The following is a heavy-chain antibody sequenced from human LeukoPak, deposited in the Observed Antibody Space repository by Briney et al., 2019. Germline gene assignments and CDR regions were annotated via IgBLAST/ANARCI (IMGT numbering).Heavy chain of an antibody. V-gene: IGHV4-61*02. J-gene: IGHJ4*02. D-gene: IGHD2-2*01. CDR1: GGSISSGSYY. Sequence: SETLSLTCTVSGGSISSGSYYWGWIRQPAGKGLDWIGRIYTSGSTNYNPSLKSRVTISVDTSKNQLSLKLSSVTAADTAVYYCARAGYCSSTSCPPGFDYWGQGTLVTVSS. CDR3: ARAGYCSSTSCPPGFDY. CDR2: IYTSGST.